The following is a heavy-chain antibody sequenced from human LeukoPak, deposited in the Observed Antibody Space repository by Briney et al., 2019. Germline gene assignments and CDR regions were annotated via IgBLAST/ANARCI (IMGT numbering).Heavy chain of an antibody. D-gene: IGHD6-19*01. Sequence: ASVKVSCKASGGTFSSYAISWVRQAPGQGLEWMGRIIPILGIANYAQKFQGRVTITADKSTSTAYMELSSLRSEDTAVYHCARAHGAAVADYWGQGTLVTVSS. CDR3: ARAHGAAVADY. V-gene: IGHV1-69*04. J-gene: IGHJ4*02. CDR2: IIPILGIA. CDR1: GGTFSSYA.